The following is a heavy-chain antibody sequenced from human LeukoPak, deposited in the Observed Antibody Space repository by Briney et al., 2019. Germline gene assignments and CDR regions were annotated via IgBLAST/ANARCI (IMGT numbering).Heavy chain of an antibody. D-gene: IGHD3-22*01. V-gene: IGHV4-34*01. J-gene: IGHJ6*03. CDR2: INHSGST. CDR3: ARKRSSGYHYYYYYMDV. Sequence: SETLSLTCAVYGGSFSCYYWSWIRQPPGKGLEWIGEINHSGSTNYNPSLKSRVTISVDTSKNQFSLKLSSVTAADTAVYYCARKRSSGYHYYYYYMDVWGKGTTVTVSS. CDR1: GGSFSCYY.